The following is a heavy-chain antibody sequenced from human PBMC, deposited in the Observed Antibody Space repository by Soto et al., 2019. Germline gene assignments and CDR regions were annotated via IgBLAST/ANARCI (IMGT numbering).Heavy chain of an antibody. CDR1: GFTVSSNY. J-gene: IGHJ4*02. CDR2: VHRGGAT. D-gene: IGHD7-27*01. Sequence: EVQLVESGGGLVQPGGSLRLSCAASGFTVSSNYMRWVRQTPGKGLEWVSAVHRGGATYYADSVKGRFTISRDNSKNTVYLQMNSLRAEDTAVYYCARQGSNWVYLEYWGQGTLVTVSS. CDR3: ARQGSNWVYLEY. V-gene: IGHV3-66*04.